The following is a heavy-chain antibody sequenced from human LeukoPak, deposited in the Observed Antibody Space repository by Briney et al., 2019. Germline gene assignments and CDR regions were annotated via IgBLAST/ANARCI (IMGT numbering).Heavy chain of an antibody. CDR2: ISGSGGST. CDR1: GFTFSDYW. V-gene: IGHV3-23*01. CDR3: AKAGSIRFDY. J-gene: IGHJ4*02. D-gene: IGHD1-26*01. Sequence: PGGSLRLSCAASGFTFSDYWMRWVRQAPGKGLEWVSAISGSGGSTYYADSVKGRFTISRDNSKNTLYLQMNSLRAEDTAIYYCAKAGSIRFDYWGQGTLVTVSS.